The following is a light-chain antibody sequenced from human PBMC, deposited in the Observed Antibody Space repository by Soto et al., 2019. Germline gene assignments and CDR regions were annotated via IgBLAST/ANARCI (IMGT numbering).Light chain of an antibody. V-gene: IGLV2-14*01. J-gene: IGLJ3*02. CDR3: SSYTSSSTRV. CDR1: SSDVGGYNY. CDR2: EVS. Sequence: QSAMTQPASVSVSPGQSSTISCTGTSSDVGGYNYVSWYQQHPGKAPKLMIYEVSNRPSGVSNRFSGSKSGNTASLTISGLQAEDEADYYCSSYTSSSTRVFGGGTKLTVL.